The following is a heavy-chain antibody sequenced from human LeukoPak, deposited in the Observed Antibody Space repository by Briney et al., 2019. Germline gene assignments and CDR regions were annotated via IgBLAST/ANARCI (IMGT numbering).Heavy chain of an antibody. V-gene: IGHV4-59*01. Sequence: TSETLSLTCTVSGGSISGYYWSWIRQPPGKGLEWIGYIYYSGSTNYDPSLKSRVTISVDTSKNQFSLKLSSVTAADTAVYYCARDRTYYGSGSYHHYFDYWGQGTLVTVSS. J-gene: IGHJ4*02. CDR3: ARDRTYYGSGSYHHYFDY. CDR1: GGSISGYY. D-gene: IGHD3-10*01. CDR2: IYYSGST.